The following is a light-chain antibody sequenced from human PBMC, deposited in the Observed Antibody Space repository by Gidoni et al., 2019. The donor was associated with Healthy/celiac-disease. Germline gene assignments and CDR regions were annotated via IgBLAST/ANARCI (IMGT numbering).Light chain of an antibody. Sequence: EIVLTLSPATLSASPGERATLPCRASQSVSSNLAWYQQKPGQAPRLLIYGASTRSTGIPARFSGSGSGTEFTLTISSLQSEDFAVYYCQQYNNWPRTFGGGTKVEIK. V-gene: IGKV3-15*01. CDR2: GAS. J-gene: IGKJ4*01. CDR1: QSVSSN. CDR3: QQYNNWPRT.